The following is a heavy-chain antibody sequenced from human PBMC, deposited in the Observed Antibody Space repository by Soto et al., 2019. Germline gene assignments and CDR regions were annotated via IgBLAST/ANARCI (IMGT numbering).Heavy chain of an antibody. V-gene: IGHV3-23*01. J-gene: IGHJ4*02. D-gene: IGHD2-2*01. Sequence: EVQLLESGGGLVQPGGSLRLSCAASGFTFNNYAMGWVRQAPGKRLEWVSAITDSGDDTYYIDSVKGRFTISRDNSRSTLYLQMNSLRAEDTAIYYCAKLGSSSWSPHYYFDYWGQGTPVAVSS. CDR1: GFTFNNYA. CDR3: AKLGSSSWSPHYYFDY. CDR2: ITDSGDDT.